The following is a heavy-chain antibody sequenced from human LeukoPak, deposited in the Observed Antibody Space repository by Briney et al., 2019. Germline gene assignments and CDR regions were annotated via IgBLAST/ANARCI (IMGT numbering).Heavy chain of an antibody. CDR2: INPGDSDT. Sequence: GESLKISCKGSGYSFTSYWIAWVRQMPGKGLEWMGIINPGDSDTRYSPSFQGQVTISADKSISTAYLQWSSLKASDTAMYYCARHQDSGTYYKSSDYWGQGTLVTVSS. J-gene: IGHJ4*02. CDR3: ARHQDSGTYYKSSDY. D-gene: IGHD3-10*01. CDR1: GYSFTSYW. V-gene: IGHV5-51*01.